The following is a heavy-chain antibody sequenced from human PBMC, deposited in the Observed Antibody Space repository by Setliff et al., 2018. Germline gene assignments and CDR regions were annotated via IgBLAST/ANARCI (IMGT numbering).Heavy chain of an antibody. J-gene: IGHJ6*03. V-gene: IGHV3-30*02. CDR2: IRYDGSNK. Sequence: PGGSLRLSCEASGFTFSGYSMHWVRQAQGKGLEWVAFIRYDGSNKYYADSVKGRFTISRDNSKNTLYLQMNSLRAEDTAVYYCARLHYDSVCGSYRTSDYYYYYYMDVWGKGTTVTVSS. D-gene: IGHD3-16*02. CDR1: GFTFSGYS. CDR3: ARLHYDSVCGSYRTSDYYYYYYMDV.